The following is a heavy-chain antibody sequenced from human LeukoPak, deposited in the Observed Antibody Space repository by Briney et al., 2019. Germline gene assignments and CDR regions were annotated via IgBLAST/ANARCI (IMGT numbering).Heavy chain of an antibody. CDR1: GGSFSGYY. Sequence: SETLSLACAVYGGSFSGYYWSWIRQPPGKGLEWIGEINHSGSTNYNPSLKSRVTISVDTSKNQFSLKLSSVTAADTAVYYCARGKYYDSGGSTNPRDYWGQGTLVTVSS. V-gene: IGHV4-34*01. CDR2: INHSGST. J-gene: IGHJ4*02. D-gene: IGHD3-22*01. CDR3: ARGKYYDSGGSTNPRDY.